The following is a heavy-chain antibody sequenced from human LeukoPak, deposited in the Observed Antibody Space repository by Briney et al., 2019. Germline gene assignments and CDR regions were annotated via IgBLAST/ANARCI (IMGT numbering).Heavy chain of an antibody. J-gene: IGHJ2*01. Sequence: GGSLRLSCVASGFTFTSYSMTWVRQAPGKGLEWVSSISSSSTYIYYADSDSVKGRFTISRDNGKNSVYLQMSDLRAEDTAVYYCVRDVGYFNLWGRGTLATVSS. CDR1: GFTFTSYS. V-gene: IGHV3-21*01. CDR2: ISSSSTYI. CDR3: VRDVGYFNL.